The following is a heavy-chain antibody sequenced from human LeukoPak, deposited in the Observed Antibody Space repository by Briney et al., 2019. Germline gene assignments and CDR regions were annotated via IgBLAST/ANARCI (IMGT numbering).Heavy chain of an antibody. J-gene: IGHJ4*02. V-gene: IGHV4-34*01. CDR3: AGDNWGSDY. CDR1: GGSFSGYY. Sequence: PSETLSLTCAVYGGSFSGYYWSWIRQPPGKGLEWIGEINHSGSTNYNPSLKSRVTISVDTSKNQFSLKLSSVTAADTAVYCCAGDNWGSDYWGQGTLVTVSS. CDR2: INHSGST. D-gene: IGHD7-27*01.